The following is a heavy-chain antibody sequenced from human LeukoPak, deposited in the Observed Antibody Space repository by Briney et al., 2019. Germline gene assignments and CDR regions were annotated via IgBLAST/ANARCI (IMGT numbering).Heavy chain of an antibody. D-gene: IGHD3-3*01. CDR3: AKDTRRPQDAFDI. CDR1: GFTFSSYA. J-gene: IGHJ3*02. CDR2: ISGSGGST. Sequence: GGSLGLSCAASGFTFSSYAMSWVRQAPGKGLEWVSAISGSGGSTYYADSVKGRFTISRDNSKNTLYLQMNSLRAEDTAVYYCAKDTRRPQDAFDIWGHGTMVTVSS. V-gene: IGHV3-23*01.